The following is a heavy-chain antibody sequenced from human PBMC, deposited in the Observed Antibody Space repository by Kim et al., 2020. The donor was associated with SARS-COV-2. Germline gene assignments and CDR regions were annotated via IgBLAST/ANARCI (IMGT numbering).Heavy chain of an antibody. CDR2: T. J-gene: IGHJ4*02. CDR3: TRHNRNQWLEN. D-gene: IGHD6-19*01. V-gene: IGHV4-39*01. Sequence: TYYNPSPKSRSPISVDTSKNQFSLKLSSLTAADTALYYCTRHNRNQWLENWGQGTLVTVSS.